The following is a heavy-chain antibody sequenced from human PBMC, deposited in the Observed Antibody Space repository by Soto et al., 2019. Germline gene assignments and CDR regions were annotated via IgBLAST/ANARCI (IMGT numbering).Heavy chain of an antibody. CDR3: VRDFEY. CDR2: INSDGSST. CDR1: GFTFSTYW. V-gene: IGHV3-74*01. J-gene: IGHJ4*02. Sequence: EVQLLESGGGLVQPGGSLRLSCEASGFTFSTYWMHWVRQAPGKGLVWVSRINSDGSSTNYADSVKGQVTISRDNAKNTLYLQMNSLRAEDTAVYYCVRDFEYWGQGTLVTVSS.